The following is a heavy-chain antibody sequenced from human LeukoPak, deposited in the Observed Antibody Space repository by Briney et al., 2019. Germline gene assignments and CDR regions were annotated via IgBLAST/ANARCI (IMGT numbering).Heavy chain of an antibody. CDR1: GGSISSGGYY. V-gene: IGHV4-30-2*01. CDR3: ARDSIAGSSSSNWFDP. J-gene: IGHJ5*02. D-gene: IGHD6-6*01. CDR2: IYHSGST. Sequence: SETLSLTCTVSGGSISSGGYYWSWIRQPPGKGLEWIGYIYHSGSTYYNPSLKSRVTISVDRSKNQFSLKLSSVTAADTAVYYCARDSIAGSSSSNWFDPWGQGTLVTVSS.